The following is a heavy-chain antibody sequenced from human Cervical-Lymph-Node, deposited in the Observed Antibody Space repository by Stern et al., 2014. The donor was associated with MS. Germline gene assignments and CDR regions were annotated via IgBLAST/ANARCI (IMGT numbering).Heavy chain of an antibody. V-gene: IGHV1-69*01. J-gene: IGHJ4*02. D-gene: IGHD4-17*01. Sequence: QVQLVQSGAEVKKPGSSVKVSCKASGGTFTSYAFNWVRQAPGQGLERIGVITPILDTPTFAQNFQGRLTITADESTSTAYMELSSMESEDTAVYYCAKAAVTTASFDSWGQGTLVTVSS. CDR3: AKAAVTTASFDS. CDR2: ITPILDTP. CDR1: GGTFTSYA.